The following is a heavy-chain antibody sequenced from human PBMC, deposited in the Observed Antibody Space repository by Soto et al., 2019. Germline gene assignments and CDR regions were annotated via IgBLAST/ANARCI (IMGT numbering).Heavy chain of an antibody. Sequence: GGSLRLSCVASGFTFSSHSMNWVRQAPGKGLEWVSYISGGSKSIYYAASVKGRFTISRDNAKNSLYLEMNSLRDEDTAVYSCVRDSRRGYGMDVWGPGTTVTVS. CDR2: ISGGSKSI. J-gene: IGHJ6*02. D-gene: IGHD3-10*01. CDR1: GFTFSSHS. CDR3: VRDSRRGYGMDV. V-gene: IGHV3-48*02.